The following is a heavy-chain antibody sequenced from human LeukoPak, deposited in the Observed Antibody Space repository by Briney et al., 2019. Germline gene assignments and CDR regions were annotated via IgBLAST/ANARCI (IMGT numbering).Heavy chain of an antibody. D-gene: IGHD3-10*01. CDR2: IYYSGSI. Sequence: PSETLSLTCTVSGGSISSYYWSWIRQPPGKGLEWIGYIYYSGSINYNPSLKSRVTISVDTSKNQFSLKLSSVTAADTAVYYCARSGGGYFDYWGQGTLVTVSS. V-gene: IGHV4-59*01. CDR1: GGSISSYY. CDR3: ARSGGGYFDY. J-gene: IGHJ4*02.